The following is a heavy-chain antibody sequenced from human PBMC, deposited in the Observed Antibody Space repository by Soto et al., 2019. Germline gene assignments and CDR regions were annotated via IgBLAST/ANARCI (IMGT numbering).Heavy chain of an antibody. J-gene: IGHJ6*02. V-gene: IGHV3-23*01. D-gene: IGHD4-4*01. CDR1: GFTFSTYP. Sequence: CGALRLSCAASGFTFSTYPMIFFRHSPCKWLEWVSGISGSGISTYYTDSVKGRFTISRDNSKNTVFLQMNSLRDEDTAVYYCVKPPVITASYYYYDMDVWGQGTTVTVSS. CDR2: ISGSGIST. CDR3: VKPPVITASYYYYDMDV.